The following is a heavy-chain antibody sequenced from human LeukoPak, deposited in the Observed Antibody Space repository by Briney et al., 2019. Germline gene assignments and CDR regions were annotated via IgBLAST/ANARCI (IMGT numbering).Heavy chain of an antibody. V-gene: IGHV4-61*08. J-gene: IGHJ3*02. Sequence: SETLSLTCTVSGGYLNSGDYYWSWIRQPPGKGLEWIGYIYYTGSTNYNPSLKSRVTMSVDTSKNQFSLKLSSVTAADTAVYYCARLPGFRDAFDIWGQGTMVTVYS. CDR3: ARLPGFRDAFDI. CDR2: IYYTGST. CDR1: GGYLNSGDYY.